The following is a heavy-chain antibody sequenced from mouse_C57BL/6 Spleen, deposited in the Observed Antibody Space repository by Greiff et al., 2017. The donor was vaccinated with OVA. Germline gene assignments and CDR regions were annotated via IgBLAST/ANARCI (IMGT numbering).Heavy chain of an antibody. J-gene: IGHJ2*01. CDR3: TRAYGSSYDFGY. V-gene: IGHV1-47*01. Sequence: HVQLQQSGAELVKPGASVKMSCKASGYTFTTYPIEWVKQNHGKSLEWIGNFHPYNDDTKYNEKLKGKATLTVDKSSSTVYLQLSRLTSDDSAFYYCTRAYGSSYDFGYWGQGTTLTVSS. CDR1: GYTFTTYP. CDR2: FHPYNDDT. D-gene: IGHD1-1*01.